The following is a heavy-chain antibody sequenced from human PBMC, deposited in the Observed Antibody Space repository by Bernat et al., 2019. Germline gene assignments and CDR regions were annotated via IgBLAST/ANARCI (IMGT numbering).Heavy chain of an antibody. CDR2: ISSSSSYT. J-gene: IGHJ3*02. D-gene: IGHD6-19*01. CDR1: GFTFSDYY. CDR3: ARDPGSLDAFDI. Sequence: QVQLVESGGGLVKPGGSLRLSCAASGFTFSDYYMSWIRQAPGKGLEWVSYISSSSSYTNYADSVKGRFTISRDNAKNSLYLQMNSLRAEDTAVYYCARDPGSLDAFDIWGQGTMVTVSS. V-gene: IGHV3-11*06.